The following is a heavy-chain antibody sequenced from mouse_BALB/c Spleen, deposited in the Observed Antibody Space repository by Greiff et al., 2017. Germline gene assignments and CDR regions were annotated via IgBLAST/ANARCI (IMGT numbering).Heavy chain of an antibody. Sequence: EVQLQESGGGLVQPGGSLRLSCATSGFTFTDYYMSWVRQPPGKALEWLGFIRNKANGYTTEYSASVKGRFTISRDNSQSILYLQMNTLRAEDSATYYCARAPTDYAMDYWGQGTSVTVSS. J-gene: IGHJ4*01. CDR1: GFTFTDYY. V-gene: IGHV7-3*02. D-gene: IGHD2-10*01. CDR2: IRNKANGYTT. CDR3: ARAPTDYAMDY.